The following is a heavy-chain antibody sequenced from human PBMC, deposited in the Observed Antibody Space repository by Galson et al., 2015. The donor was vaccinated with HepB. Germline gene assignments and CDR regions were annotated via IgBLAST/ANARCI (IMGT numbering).Heavy chain of an antibody. D-gene: IGHD3-22*01. J-gene: IGHJ6*02. CDR1: GYTFTSYG. Sequence: SVKVSCKASGYTFTSYGVSWVRQAPGQGLEWLGWISAYNGHTNYAQKLQGRVTMTTETSTSTAYMELRSLESDDTAVYYCARAAYYYDSSGYSSAGLGMDVWGQGTTVTVSS. CDR2: ISAYNGHT. V-gene: IGHV1-18*01. CDR3: ARAAYYYDSSGYSSAGLGMDV.